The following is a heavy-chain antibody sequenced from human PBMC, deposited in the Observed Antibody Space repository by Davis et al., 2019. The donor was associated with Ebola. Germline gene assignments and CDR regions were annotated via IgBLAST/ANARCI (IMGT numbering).Heavy chain of an antibody. J-gene: IGHJ4*02. D-gene: IGHD5-24*01. Sequence: SGPTLVKPTQTLTLTCTFSGFSLTDAGKRVSWVRQPPGRALDWLARVDWEGVQLFNTSLRTRLTISKDTSKNQVVLTMTGMDPVDKPTYYCARSSWDGTSLDSWGRGILVVVSS. CDR1: GFSLTDAGKR. CDR2: VDWEGVQ. CDR3: ARSSWDGTSLDS. V-gene: IGHV2-70*04.